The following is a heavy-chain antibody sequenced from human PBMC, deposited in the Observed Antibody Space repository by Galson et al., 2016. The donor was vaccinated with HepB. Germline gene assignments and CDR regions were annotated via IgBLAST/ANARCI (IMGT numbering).Heavy chain of an antibody. D-gene: IGHD6-13*01. Sequence: SVKVSCKASGYTFITYGFTWVRQAPGQGLEWMGGIIPIFGTANSAQKFQGRVTITADKSTSTAYMELSSLRSEDTAVFYCARTDGSRWYQPGFGYYYYYDMDVWGQGTTVTVSS. CDR3: ARTDGSRWYQPGFGYYYYYDMDV. V-gene: IGHV1-69*06. J-gene: IGHJ6*02. CDR1: GYTFITYG. CDR2: IIPIFGTA.